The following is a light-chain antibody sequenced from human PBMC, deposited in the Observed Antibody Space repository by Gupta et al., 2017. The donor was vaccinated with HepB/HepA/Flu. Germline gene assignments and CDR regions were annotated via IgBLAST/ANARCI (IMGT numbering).Light chain of an antibody. CDR3: AIYMSSGTWV. CDR2: STK. CDR1: SGSVATSHY. J-gene: IGLJ3*02. V-gene: IGLV8-61*01. Sequence: QTVVTQEPSFSVSPAGTVTLTCALSSGSVATSHYPSWYQQIPGHSPRTLIYSTKSRSSGVPDRFSGSILGGKAALTITGAQADDECDYYCAIYMSSGTWVFGGGTKLTVL.